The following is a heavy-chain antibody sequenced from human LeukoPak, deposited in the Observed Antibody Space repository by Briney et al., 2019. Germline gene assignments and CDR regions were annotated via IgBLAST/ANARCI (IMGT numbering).Heavy chain of an antibody. J-gene: IGHJ4*02. Sequence: PSETLSLTCTVSGGSISSYYWNWFRQPPGKGLEWIGYTYYSGSTNYNPSLKSRVTISVDKSKNQFSLKLSSVAAADTAVYYCATDSSGWYHFFDYWGQGTPVTVSS. CDR2: TYYSGST. D-gene: IGHD6-19*01. CDR3: ATDSSGWYHFFDY. V-gene: IGHV4-59*01. CDR1: GGSISSYY.